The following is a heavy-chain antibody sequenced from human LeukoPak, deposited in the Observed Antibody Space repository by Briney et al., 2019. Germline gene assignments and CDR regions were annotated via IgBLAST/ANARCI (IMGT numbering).Heavy chain of an antibody. J-gene: IGHJ4*02. CDR3: ATAYYYDSSGYFPFDY. V-gene: IGHV4-59*01. D-gene: IGHD3-22*01. CDR2: IYYSGST. Sequence: SETLSLTCTVSGGSISSYYWSWIRQPPGKGLEWIGYIYYSGSTNYNPSLKSRVTISVDTSKNQFSLKLSSVTAADTAVYYCATAYYYDSSGYFPFDYWGQGTLVTVSS. CDR1: GGSISSYY.